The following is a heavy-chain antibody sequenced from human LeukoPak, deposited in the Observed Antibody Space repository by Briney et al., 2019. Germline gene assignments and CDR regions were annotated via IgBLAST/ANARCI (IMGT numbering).Heavy chain of an antibody. J-gene: IGHJ5*02. Sequence: ASVKVSCKASVYTFTGYYLHWVRQAPGQGLEWVGWINPNSGGTNYAQKFQGRVTMTRDTSISTVYMELSSLRSEDTAVYYCARGRRSSSWYEFDPWGQGTLVTVSS. CDR3: ARGRRSSSWYEFDP. V-gene: IGHV1-2*02. CDR1: VYTFTGYY. CDR2: INPNSGGT. D-gene: IGHD6-13*01.